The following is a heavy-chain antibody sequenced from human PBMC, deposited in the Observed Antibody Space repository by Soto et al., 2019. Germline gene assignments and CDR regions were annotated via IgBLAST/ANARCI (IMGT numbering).Heavy chain of an antibody. CDR2: IIPIFGTA. V-gene: IGHV1-69*12. CDR3: ARCPHGRTVTTFLYYFDY. CDR1: GGTFSSYA. J-gene: IGHJ4*02. D-gene: IGHD4-17*01. Sequence: QVQLVQSGAEVKKPGSSVKVSCKASGGTFSSYAISWVRQAPGQGLEWMGGIIPIFGTANYAQKFQGRGTIPADESTSTAYMELSSLRSEDTAVYYCARCPHGRTVTTFLYYFDYWGQGTLVTVSS.